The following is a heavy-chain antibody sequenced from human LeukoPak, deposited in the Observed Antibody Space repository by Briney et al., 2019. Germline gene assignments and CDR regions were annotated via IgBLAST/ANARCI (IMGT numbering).Heavy chain of an antibody. Sequence: PGGSLRLSCAASGFTFSDYYMSWIRQAPGKGLEWVSYISSSGSTIYYADSVKGRFTISRDNAKNSLYLQMNSLRAEDTAVYYCARDNRYYYDSSGYYPYHYFDYWGQGTLVTVSS. CDR3: ARDNRYYYDSSGYYPYHYFDY. V-gene: IGHV3-11*04. CDR2: ISSSGSTI. D-gene: IGHD3-22*01. CDR1: GFTFSDYY. J-gene: IGHJ4*02.